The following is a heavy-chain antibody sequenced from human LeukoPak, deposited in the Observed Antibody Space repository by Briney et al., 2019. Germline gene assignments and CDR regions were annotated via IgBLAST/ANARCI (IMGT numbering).Heavy chain of an antibody. CDR1: GFTFSSYS. V-gene: IGHV3-48*01. D-gene: IGHD2-2*01. J-gene: IGHJ4*02. CDR3: ARWYCSSTNCYRLFDY. Sequence: GGSLRLSCAASGFTFSSYSMNWVRQAPGKGLEWVSYISSSSSTIYYADSVKGRLTISRDNAKNSLYLQMNSLRAEDTAVYYCARWYCSSTNCYRLFDYWGQGTLVTVSS. CDR2: ISSSSSTI.